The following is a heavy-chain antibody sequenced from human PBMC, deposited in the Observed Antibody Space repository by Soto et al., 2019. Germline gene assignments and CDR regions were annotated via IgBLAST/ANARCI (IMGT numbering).Heavy chain of an antibody. V-gene: IGHV3-30-3*01. CDR3: ARGPESGDF. Sequence: HPGGSLRLSCATSGFTFMTYPMHWVRQAPGKGLEWVAVISYDGTNKYYADSVKGRFIISRDNSKNTLYLQMNSLTSEDTAVYYCARGPESGDFWGQGTLVTVSS. J-gene: IGHJ4*02. CDR1: GFTFMTYP. D-gene: IGHD1-26*01. CDR2: ISYDGTNK.